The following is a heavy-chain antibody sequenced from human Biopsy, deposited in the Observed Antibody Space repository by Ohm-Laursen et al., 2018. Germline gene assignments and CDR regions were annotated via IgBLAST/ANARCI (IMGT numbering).Heavy chain of an antibody. CDR2: IFYCGST. Sequence: PGTLSLTCTVSGGSISNNNYYWGWIRQPPGKGLEWIGSIFYCGSTHYKPSLKSRVNISVDTSKNQFSLKLNSVTAADTAVYYCARDYDTSGYYYVSWGQGTLVTVSS. CDR1: GGSISNNNYY. D-gene: IGHD3-22*01. CDR3: ARDYDTSGYYYVS. J-gene: IGHJ5*02. V-gene: IGHV4-39*01.